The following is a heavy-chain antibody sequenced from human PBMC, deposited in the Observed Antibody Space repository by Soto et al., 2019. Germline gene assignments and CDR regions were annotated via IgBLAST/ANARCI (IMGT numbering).Heavy chain of an antibody. D-gene: IGHD2-21*01. CDR3: ARGLHSLFDY. V-gene: IGHV3-48*03. Sequence: GGSLRLSCAASGFTFSSYEMNWVRQAPGKGLEWVSYISSSGSTIYYADSVKGRFTISRDNSNNTLDVQMTSLRAEDTAVYYCARGLHSLFDYWGQGTLVTVS. CDR2: ISSSGSTI. CDR1: GFTFSSYE. J-gene: IGHJ4*02.